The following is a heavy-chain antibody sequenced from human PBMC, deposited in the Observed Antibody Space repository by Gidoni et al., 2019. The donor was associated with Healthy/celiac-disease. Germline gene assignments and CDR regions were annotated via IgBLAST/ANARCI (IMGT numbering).Heavy chain of an antibody. CDR2: INWNGGST. V-gene: IGHV3-20*04. CDR3: ARLNYDILTGYPDY. Sequence: EVQLVESGGGVVRPGGSMRLPCAASGFTFDDYGMSWVRQAPGKGLEWVSGINWNGGSTGYADSVKGRFTISRDNAKNSLYLQMNSLRAEDTALYYCARLNYDILTGYPDYWGQGTLVTVSS. D-gene: IGHD3-9*01. CDR1: GFTFDDYG. J-gene: IGHJ4*02.